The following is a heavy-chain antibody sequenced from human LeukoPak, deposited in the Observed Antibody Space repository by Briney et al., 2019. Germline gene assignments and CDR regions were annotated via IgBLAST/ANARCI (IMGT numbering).Heavy chain of an antibody. J-gene: IGHJ2*01. CDR1: GGSISSYY. CDR2: IYYSGST. D-gene: IGHD5/OR15-5a*01. CDR3: ALVSSGGYWYFDP. V-gene: IGHV4-59*01. Sequence: KPSETLSLTCSVSGGSISSYYWSWIRQPPGKGLEWIGYIYYSGSTKYNPSLKSRVTISVDKSKNQFSLRLSSVTAADTAVYYCALVSSGGYWYFDPWGRGTLVTVSS.